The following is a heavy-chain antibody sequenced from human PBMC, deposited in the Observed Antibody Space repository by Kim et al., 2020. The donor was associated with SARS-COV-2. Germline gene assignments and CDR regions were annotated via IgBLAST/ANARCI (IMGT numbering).Heavy chain of an antibody. D-gene: IGHD3-10*01. CDR3: AKGNYGHALDF. CDR2: ISNGGDYT. J-gene: IGHJ3*01. CDR1: GFSLSSHF. V-gene: IGHV3-23*01. Sequence: GGSLRLSCAASGFSLSSHFMSWVRQAPGKGLEWISLISNGGDYTNYADSVKGRFTMSRDNAKKTLYLQMNSLRGEDTALYYCAKGNYGHALDFWGQGTLV.